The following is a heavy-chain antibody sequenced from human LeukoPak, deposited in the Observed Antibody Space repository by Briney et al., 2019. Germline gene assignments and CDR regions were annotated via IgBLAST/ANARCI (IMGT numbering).Heavy chain of an antibody. J-gene: IGHJ6*03. Sequence: GGSLRLSCAASGFTFSSYWMSWVRQAPGKGLEWVANIKQDGSEKYYVDSVKGRFTISRDNAKNSLYLQMNSLRAEDTAVYYCARDPLGVVITNYYYYMDVWGKGTTVTVFS. CDR2: IKQDGSEK. V-gene: IGHV3-7*01. D-gene: IGHD2-21*01. CDR1: GFTFSSYW. CDR3: ARDPLGVVITNYYYYMDV.